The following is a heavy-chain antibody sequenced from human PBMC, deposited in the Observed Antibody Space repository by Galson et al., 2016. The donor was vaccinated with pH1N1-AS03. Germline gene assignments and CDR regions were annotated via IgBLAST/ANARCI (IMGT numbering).Heavy chain of an antibody. Sequence: SVKVSCKASGNTFYTYSFSWVRQAPGQGLEWVGWISKYNGNPTSYAQKYQDRVFMTTATSTTTAYMELRSLSSNDTAVYYCASGSGNYDLLGHWGQGTLVIVSS. CDR3: ASGSGNYDLLGH. CDR2: ISKYNGNPT. J-gene: IGHJ4*02. CDR1: GNTFYTYS. V-gene: IGHV1-18*01. D-gene: IGHD1-26*01.